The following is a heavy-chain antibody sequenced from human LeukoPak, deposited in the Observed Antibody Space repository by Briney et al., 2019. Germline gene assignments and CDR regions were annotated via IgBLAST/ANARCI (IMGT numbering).Heavy chain of an antibody. CDR2: IYYSGST. V-gene: IGHV4-59*01. J-gene: IGHJ4*02. CDR1: GDSISIYY. CDR3: ARISRGYSYGDFDY. D-gene: IGHD5-18*01. Sequence: SETLSLTCTVSGDSISIYYWSWIRQPPGKGLEWIGYIYYSGSTNYNPSLKSRVTISVDTSKKQFSLKLSSVTAADTAMYYCARISRGYSYGDFDYWGQGTLVTVSS.